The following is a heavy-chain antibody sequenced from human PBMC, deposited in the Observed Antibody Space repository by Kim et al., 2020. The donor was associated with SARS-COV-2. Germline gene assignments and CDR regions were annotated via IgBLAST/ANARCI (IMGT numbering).Heavy chain of an antibody. J-gene: IGHJ4*02. CDR3: ARGRFGYYYGSGSYYGY. V-gene: IGHV4-34*01. Sequence: LKSRVTISVDTSKNQFSLKLSSVTAADSAVYYCARGRFGYYYGSGSYYGYWGQGTLVTVSS. D-gene: IGHD3-10*01.